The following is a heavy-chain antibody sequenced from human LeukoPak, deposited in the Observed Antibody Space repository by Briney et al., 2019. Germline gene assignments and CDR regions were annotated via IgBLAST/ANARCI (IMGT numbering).Heavy chain of an antibody. Sequence: ASVTVSCKASGYTFTGYYMHWVRQATGQGLEWMGWMNTKSGNTGHAQKFQGRVTITRDTSISTVYMELSSLRSEDTAVYFCARVDGSPDYWGQGTLVTVSS. CDR2: MNTKSGNT. J-gene: IGHJ4*02. CDR3: ARVDGSPDY. CDR1: GYTFTGYY. V-gene: IGHV1-8*01. D-gene: IGHD2-15*01.